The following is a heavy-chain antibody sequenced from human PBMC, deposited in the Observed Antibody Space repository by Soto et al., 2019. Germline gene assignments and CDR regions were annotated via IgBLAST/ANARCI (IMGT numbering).Heavy chain of an antibody. V-gene: IGHV4-30-4*01. CDR3: ARDHSYYYYYGMDV. CDR2: IYYSGST. CDR1: GGSISSGDYY. J-gene: IGHJ6*02. Sequence: SETLSLTCTVSGGSISSGDYYWSWIRQPPGKGLEWIGYIYYSGSTYYNPSLKSRVTISVDTSKNQFSLKLSSVTAADTAVYYCARDHSYYYYYGMDVWSQGTTVTVSS.